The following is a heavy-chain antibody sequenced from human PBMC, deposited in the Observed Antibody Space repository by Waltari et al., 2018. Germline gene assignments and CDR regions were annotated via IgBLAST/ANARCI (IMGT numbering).Heavy chain of an antibody. J-gene: IGHJ3*02. CDR3: ARGVTEFDAFDI. Sequence: QVQLVQSGAEVKKPGSSVKVSCKASGGTFSSYAISWVRQAPGQGLEWMGGISPILGIANYAQKFQGRVTITADKSTSTAYMELSSLRSEDTAVYYCARGVTEFDAFDIWGQGTMVTVSS. V-gene: IGHV1-69*10. D-gene: IGHD3-16*01. CDR2: ISPILGIA. CDR1: GGTFSSYA.